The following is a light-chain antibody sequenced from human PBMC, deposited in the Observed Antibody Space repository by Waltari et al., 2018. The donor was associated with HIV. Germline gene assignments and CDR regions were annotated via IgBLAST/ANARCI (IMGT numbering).Light chain of an antibody. V-gene: IGKV1-12*01. Sequence: DIQMTQSPSSVSAYVGDRVTLTCRATQGISTWIAWYQQKPGKAPKLLISGASNLEPGVPSRFSGSGSGTSFSLTITSLQADDFAIYYCQQTNSFTFTFGQGTRLEIK. CDR2: GAS. CDR1: QGISTW. J-gene: IGKJ5*01. CDR3: QQTNSFTFT.